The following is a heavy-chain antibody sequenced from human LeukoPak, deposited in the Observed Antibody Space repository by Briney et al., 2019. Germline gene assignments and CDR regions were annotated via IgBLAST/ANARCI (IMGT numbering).Heavy chain of an antibody. CDR2: ISDDGSIT. D-gene: IGHD2-21*01. J-gene: IGHJ6*02. CDR3: ARPDSYYYYYGMDV. Sequence: PGGSLRLSCAASAFTFSRDWMHWVRQAPGKGLVWVSRISDDGSITTYADSVNGRFTISRDNSKNTLYLQMNSLRSDDTAVYYCARPDSYYYYYGMDVWGQGTTVTVSS. V-gene: IGHV3-74*03. CDR1: AFTFSRDW.